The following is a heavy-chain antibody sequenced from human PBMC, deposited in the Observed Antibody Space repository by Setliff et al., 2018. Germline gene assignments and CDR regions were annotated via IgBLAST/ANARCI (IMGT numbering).Heavy chain of an antibody. CDR1: GFTFGDYA. CDR3: TRAPNYYDSSGYSPWYFDL. CDR2: IRSKAYGGTT. J-gene: IGHJ2*01. D-gene: IGHD3-22*01. V-gene: IGHV3-49*04. Sequence: SLKISCTAPGFTFGDYAMSWVRQAPGKGLEWVGFIRSKAYGGTTEYAASVKGRFTISRDDSKSIAYLQMNSLKTEDTAVYYCTRAPNYYDSSGYSPWYFDLWGRGTLVTVSS.